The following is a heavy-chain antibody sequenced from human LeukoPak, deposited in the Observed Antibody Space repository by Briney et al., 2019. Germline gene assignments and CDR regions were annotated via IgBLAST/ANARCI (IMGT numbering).Heavy chain of an antibody. CDR3: ARDGGYNFGYSRYFDL. CDR2: ISGSGSAT. J-gene: IGHJ2*01. CDR1: GFSFSDYY. D-gene: IGHD3-3*01. Sequence: GGSLRLSCAASGFSFSDYYYMSWIRQAPGKGLEWVSWVSFISGSGSATYYADSVKGRFTISRDNAKKSLYLQMNSLSAEDTAVYYCARDGGYNFGYSRYFDLWGRGTLVTVSS. V-gene: IGHV3-11*01.